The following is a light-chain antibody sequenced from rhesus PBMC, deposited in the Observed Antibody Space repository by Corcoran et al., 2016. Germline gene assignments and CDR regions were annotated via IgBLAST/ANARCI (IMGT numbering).Light chain of an antibody. CDR1: QAISTS. V-gene: IGKV1-43*02. Sequence: DIQMTQSPSSLSASVGDRVIITCRASQAISTSFNWYQQRPGKTPKRLVYRTSSLESGVPPRFSGSGSGTDFTRAISSLQPEEFATYYFLQYNTDPPTFGQGTRVEI. CDR2: RTS. CDR3: LQYNTDPPT. J-gene: IGKJ1*01.